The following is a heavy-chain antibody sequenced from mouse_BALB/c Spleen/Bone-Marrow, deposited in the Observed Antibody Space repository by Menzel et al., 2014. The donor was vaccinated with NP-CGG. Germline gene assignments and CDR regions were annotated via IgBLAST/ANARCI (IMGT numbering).Heavy chain of an antibody. CDR2: IDPANGNT. CDR1: GFNIKDTY. D-gene: IGHD1-2*01. Sequence: EVQGVESGAELMKPGASVKLSCTASGFNIKDTYMHWVKQRPEQGLEWIGRIDPANGNTKYDPKFQGKATITADTSSNTAYLQLSSLTSEDTAFYYSARYRLGTYFDYWGQGTTLTVSS. V-gene: IGHV14-3*02. J-gene: IGHJ2*01. CDR3: ARYRLGTYFDY.